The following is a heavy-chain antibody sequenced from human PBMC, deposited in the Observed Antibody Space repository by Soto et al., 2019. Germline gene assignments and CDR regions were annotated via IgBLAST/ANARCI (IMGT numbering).Heavy chain of an antibody. CDR1: GFTFSSYE. D-gene: IGHD3-3*01. J-gene: IGHJ6*02. CDR2: ISSSGSTI. V-gene: IGHV3-48*03. Sequence: GGSLRLSCAASGFTFSSYEMNWVRQAPGKGLEWVSYISSSGSTIYYADSVKGRFTISRDNAKNSLYLQMNSLRAEDTAVYYCARDLSWSYYYYGMDVWGQGTTVTVSS. CDR3: ARDLSWSYYYYGMDV.